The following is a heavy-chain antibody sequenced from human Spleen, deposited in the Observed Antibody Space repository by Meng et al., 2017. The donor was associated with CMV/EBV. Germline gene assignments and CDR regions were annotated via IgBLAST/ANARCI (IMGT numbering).Heavy chain of an antibody. CDR1: GYTFTGSY. J-gene: IGHJ6*02. CDR3: ARANYYYGLEV. V-gene: IGHV1-2*02. Sequence: ASVKVSCKASGYTFTGSYIHWVRQAPGLGLEWLGWINPNSGATKYAQKFQGRVTMTRDTSISIAYMELSSLRSDDTAVYYCARANYYYGLEVWGQGTAVTVSS. CDR2: INPNSGAT.